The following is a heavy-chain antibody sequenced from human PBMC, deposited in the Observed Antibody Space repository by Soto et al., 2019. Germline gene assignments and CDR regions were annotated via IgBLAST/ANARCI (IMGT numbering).Heavy chain of an antibody. CDR1: GFTFSSYG. Sequence: GGSLRLSCAASGFTFSSYGMHWVRQAPGKGLEWVAVISYDGSNKYYADSVKGRFTISRDNSKNTLYLQMNSLRAEDTAVYYCAKGTKRDGYSSYSTDVWGKGPTVTLSS. CDR3: AKGTKRDGYSSYSTDV. V-gene: IGHV3-30*18. CDR2: ISYDGSNK. J-gene: IGHJ6*03.